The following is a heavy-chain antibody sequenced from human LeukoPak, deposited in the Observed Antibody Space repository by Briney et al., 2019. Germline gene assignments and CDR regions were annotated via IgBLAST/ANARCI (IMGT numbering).Heavy chain of an antibody. CDR2: IYYSGST. V-gene: IGHV4-39*01. D-gene: IGHD3-3*01. CDR3: ARQVYDFWSVGYFDL. J-gene: IGHJ2*01. Sequence: SETLSLTCTVSGGPISSSSYYWGWIRQPPGKGLEWIGSIYYSGSTYYNPSLKSRVTISVDTSKNQFSLKLSSVTAADTAVYYCARQVYDFWSVGYFDLWGRGTLVTVSS. CDR1: GGPISSSSYY.